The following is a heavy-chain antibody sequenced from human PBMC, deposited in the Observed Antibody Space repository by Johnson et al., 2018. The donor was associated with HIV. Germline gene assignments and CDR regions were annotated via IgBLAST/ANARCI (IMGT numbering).Heavy chain of an antibody. J-gene: IGHJ3*02. D-gene: IGHD3-16*01. Sequence: EVQLVESGGGLVQPGGSLRLSCAASGFTFSSYGMSWVRQAPGKGLEWVSGVTGTGGDTYYAESVKGRFTISRDNSKNTLYMQMNKLRAEDTAVYFCASQCRGLRLGVDAFDIWGQGTMVTVSS. V-gene: IGHV3-23*04. CDR2: VTGTGGDT. CDR1: GFTFSSYG. CDR3: ASQCRGLRLGVDAFDI.